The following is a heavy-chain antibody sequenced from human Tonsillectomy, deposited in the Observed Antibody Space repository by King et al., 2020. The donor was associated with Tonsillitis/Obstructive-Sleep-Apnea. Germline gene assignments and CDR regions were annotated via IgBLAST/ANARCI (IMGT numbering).Heavy chain of an antibody. D-gene: IGHD2-2*01. V-gene: IGHV3-7*04. CDR1: GFTFSSYW. CDR2: IKQDGSEK. J-gene: IGHJ4*02. Sequence: VQLVESGGGLVQPGGSLRLSCAASGFTFSSYWMSWVRQAPGKGLEWVANIKQDGSEKYYVDSVKGRFTIPRDNAKNSLYLQMNSLRAEDTAVYYCARESGCSSTSCYPTSFDYWGQGTLVTVSS. CDR3: ARESGCSSTSCYPTSFDY.